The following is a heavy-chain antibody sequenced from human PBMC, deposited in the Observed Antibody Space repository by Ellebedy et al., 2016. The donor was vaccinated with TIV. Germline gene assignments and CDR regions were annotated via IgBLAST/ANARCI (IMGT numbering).Heavy chain of an antibody. D-gene: IGHD5-12*01. Sequence: SQTLSLTXXISGDSVSSNSAIWNWIRQSPSRGLEWLGRTYYRSEWSNDYAVSVKSRISINSDTSKNQFSLQLNSVTPEDTAVYYCARGWLQSGFDYWGQGTLVTVSS. J-gene: IGHJ4*02. CDR1: GDSVSSNSAI. V-gene: IGHV6-1*01. CDR2: TYYRSEWSN. CDR3: ARGWLQSGFDY.